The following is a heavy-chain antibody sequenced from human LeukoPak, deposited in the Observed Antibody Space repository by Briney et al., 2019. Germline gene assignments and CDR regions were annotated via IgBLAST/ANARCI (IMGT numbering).Heavy chain of an antibody. CDR2: INWNGGST. V-gene: IGHV3-20*04. J-gene: IGHJ4*02. Sequence: GGSLGLSCAASGFTFDDYGMSWVRQAPGKRLEWVSGINWNGGSTGYADSVKGRFTISRDNAKNSLYLQMNSLRAEDTALYYCARGHCSSTSCYTPHWGQGTLVTVSS. CDR3: ARGHCSSTSCYTPH. D-gene: IGHD2-2*02. CDR1: GFTFDDYG.